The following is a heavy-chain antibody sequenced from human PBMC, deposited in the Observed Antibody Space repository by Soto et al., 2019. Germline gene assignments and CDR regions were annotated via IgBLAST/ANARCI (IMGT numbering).Heavy chain of an antibody. J-gene: IGHJ6*02. CDR3: AREAEGWAGDHYYYYGMDV. CDR1: GYTFTSYY. V-gene: IGHV1-46*01. CDR2: INPSGGST. Sequence: ASVKVSCKASGYTFTSYYMHWVRQAPGQGLEWMGIINPSGGSTSHAQKFQGRVTMTRDTSTSTVYMELSSLRSEDTAVYYCAREAEGWAGDHYYYYGMDVWGQGTTVTVSS. D-gene: IGHD7-27*01.